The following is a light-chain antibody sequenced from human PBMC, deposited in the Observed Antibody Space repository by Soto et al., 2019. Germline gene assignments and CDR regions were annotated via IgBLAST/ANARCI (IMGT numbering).Light chain of an antibody. CDR3: QQSYSTPFT. Sequence: DLQMTQSPSSLSASVGDRVTITCRASQSISSYLNWYQQKPGKAPTLLIYAASSFQSDVPSRFSGSGSGTYFTLTINGLQPEDFATYFCQQSYSTPFTFGPGTKVDIK. CDR1: QSISSY. CDR2: AAS. V-gene: IGKV1-39*01. J-gene: IGKJ3*01.